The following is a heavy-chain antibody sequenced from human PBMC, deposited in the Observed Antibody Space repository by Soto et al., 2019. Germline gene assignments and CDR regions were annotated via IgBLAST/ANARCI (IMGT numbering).Heavy chain of an antibody. J-gene: IGHJ5*02. CDR3: ARAGPSPNWFDP. V-gene: IGHV3-21*01. CDR2: ISSSSSYI. Sequence: GGSLRLSCAASGFTFSSYSTNWVRQAPGKGLEWVSSISSSSSYIYYADSVKGRFTISRDNAKNSLYLQMNSLRAEDTAVYYCARAGPSPNWFDPWGQGTLVTVSS. CDR1: GFTFSSYS.